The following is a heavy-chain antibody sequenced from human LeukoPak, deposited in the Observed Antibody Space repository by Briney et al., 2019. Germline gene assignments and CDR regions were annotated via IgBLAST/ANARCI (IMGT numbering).Heavy chain of an antibody. CDR2: IIPIFGTA. J-gene: IGHJ4*02. D-gene: IGHD2-21*02. CDR1: GGTFSSYA. Sequence: ASVKVSCKASGGTFSSYAISWVRQAPGQGLEWMGRIIPIFGTANYAQKFQGRVTITTDESTSTAYMELSSLRSEDTAVYYCARVIFREYCGGDCYPLWGQGTLVTVSS. CDR3: ARVIFREYCGGDCYPL. V-gene: IGHV1-69*05.